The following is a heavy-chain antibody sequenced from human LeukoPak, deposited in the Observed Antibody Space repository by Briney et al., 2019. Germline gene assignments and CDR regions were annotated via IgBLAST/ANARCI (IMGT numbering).Heavy chain of an antibody. V-gene: IGHV4-59*06. CDR3: AKAYSSSWYSGLFFDY. J-gene: IGHJ4*02. CDR2: IYYSGST. D-gene: IGHD6-13*01. CDR1: GGSISNYY. Sequence: SETLSLTCTVSGGSISNYYWSWIRQHPGKGLEWIGYIYYSGSTYYNPSLKSRVTISVDTSKNQFSLKLSSVTAADTAVYYCAKAYSSSWYSGLFFDYWGQGTLVTVSS.